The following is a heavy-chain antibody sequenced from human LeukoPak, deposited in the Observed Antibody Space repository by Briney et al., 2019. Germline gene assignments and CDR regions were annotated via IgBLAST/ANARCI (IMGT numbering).Heavy chain of an antibody. CDR1: GFTLSSHW. V-gene: IGHV3-7*01. CDR2: IKTDGSEK. D-gene: IGHD3-10*02. Sequence: QPGGSLRLSCAVSGFTLSSHWMSWVRQAPGKGLEWVANIKTDGSEKYYVDSVKGRFTISRDNAKNSLYLQMNSLRADDTAVYYRARLWSAPDYWGQGTVVTVSS. J-gene: IGHJ4*02. CDR3: ARLWSAPDY.